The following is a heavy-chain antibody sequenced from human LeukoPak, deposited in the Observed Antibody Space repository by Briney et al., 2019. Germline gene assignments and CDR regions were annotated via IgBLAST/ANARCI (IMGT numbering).Heavy chain of an antibody. D-gene: IGHD6-6*01. J-gene: IGHJ5*02. CDR2: INHSGST. CDR3: ARDPHSSSPGWFDP. V-gene: IGHV4-34*01. CDR1: GGSVSGYY. Sequence: KPSETLSLTCAVYGGSVSGYYWSWIRQPPGKGLEWIGEINHSGSTNYNPSLKSRVTISVDTSKNQFSLKLSSLTAADTAVYYCARDPHSSSPGWFDPWGQGTLVTVSS.